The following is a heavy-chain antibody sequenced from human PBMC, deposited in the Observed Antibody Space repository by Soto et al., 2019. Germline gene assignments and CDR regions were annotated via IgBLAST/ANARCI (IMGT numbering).Heavy chain of an antibody. CDR2: ISAYNGNT. D-gene: IGHD3-16*02. CDR1: CYTFTSYG. CDR3: ARDPTLTFGGVIVMNYYYGIDV. Sequence: SVKVSFKASCYTFTSYGISWVRQAPGQGLEWMGWISAYNGNTNYAQKLQGRVTMTTDTSTSTAYMELRSLRSDDTAVYYCARDPTLTFGGVIVMNYYYGIDVWGQGTTVTVSS. J-gene: IGHJ6*02. V-gene: IGHV1-18*04.